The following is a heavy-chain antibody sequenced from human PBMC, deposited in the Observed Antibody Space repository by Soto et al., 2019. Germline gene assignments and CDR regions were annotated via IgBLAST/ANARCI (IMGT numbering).Heavy chain of an antibody. V-gene: IGHV3-30-3*01. J-gene: IGHJ6*02. CDR3: ARDYKQPGGESYYGMDV. Sequence: QVQLVESGGGVVQPGRSLRLSCAASGFTFSSYAMHWVRQAPGKGLEWVAVISYDGSNKYYADSVKGRFTISRDNSKNTLYLQMNSLRAEDTAVYYCARDYKQPGGESYYGMDVWGQGTTVTVSS. CDR1: GFTFSSYA. D-gene: IGHD3-16*01. CDR2: ISYDGSNK.